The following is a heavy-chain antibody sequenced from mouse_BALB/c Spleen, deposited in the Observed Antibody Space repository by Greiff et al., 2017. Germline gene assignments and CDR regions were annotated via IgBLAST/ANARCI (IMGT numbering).Heavy chain of an antibody. CDR3: ARQRDGYYAFAY. CDR2: ISSGGSYT. J-gene: IGHJ3*01. CDR1: GFTFSSYG. V-gene: IGHV5-6*01. Sequence: EVMLVESGGDLVKPGGSLKLSCAASGFTFSSYGMSWVRQTPDKRLEWVATISSGGSYTYYPDSVKGRFTISRDNAKNTLYLQMSSLKSEDTAMYYCARQRDGYYAFAYWGQGTLVTVSA. D-gene: IGHD2-3*01.